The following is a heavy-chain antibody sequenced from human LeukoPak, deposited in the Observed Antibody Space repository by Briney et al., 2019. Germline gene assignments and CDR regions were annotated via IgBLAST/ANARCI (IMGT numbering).Heavy chain of an antibody. CDR2: IYTSGST. J-gene: IGHJ5*02. CDR1: GGSISSYY. Sequence: SETLSLTCTVSGGSISSYYWSRIRQPAGKGLEWIGRIYTSGSTNYNPSLKSRVTISVDTSKNQFSLKLSSVTAADTAVYYCARNYDILTGAFDPWGQGTLVTVSS. D-gene: IGHD3-9*01. V-gene: IGHV4-4*07. CDR3: ARNYDILTGAFDP.